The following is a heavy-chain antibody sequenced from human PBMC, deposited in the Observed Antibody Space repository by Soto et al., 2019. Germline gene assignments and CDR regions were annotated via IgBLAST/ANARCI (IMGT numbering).Heavy chain of an antibody. CDR1: GYTFTSYG. Sequence: VSVKVSCKAAGYTFTSYGISWVRQAPGQGLEWMGWISAYNGNTKYAQKFQGRVTMTTDTSTSTAYMELRSLRSDDTAVYYCGRDPTGTPDYWGQGTLVTVSS. J-gene: IGHJ4*02. V-gene: IGHV1-18*01. CDR2: ISAYNGNT. CDR3: GRDPTGTPDY. D-gene: IGHD7-27*01.